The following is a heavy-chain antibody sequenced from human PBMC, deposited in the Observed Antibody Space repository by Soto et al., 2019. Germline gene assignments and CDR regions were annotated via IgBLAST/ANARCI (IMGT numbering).Heavy chain of an antibody. V-gene: IGHV3-23*01. Sequence: EVQLLESGGGLVQTGGSLRLSCAASGFTFSSYAMSWVRQAPGKGLEWVSAISGSGGSTYYADSVKGRFTISRDNSKNTLYLQMNSLRAEDTAVYYCAKGVGIVVVVAATLDYWGQGTLVTVSS. CDR3: AKGVGIVVVVAATLDY. D-gene: IGHD2-15*01. CDR2: ISGSGGST. J-gene: IGHJ4*02. CDR1: GFTFSSYA.